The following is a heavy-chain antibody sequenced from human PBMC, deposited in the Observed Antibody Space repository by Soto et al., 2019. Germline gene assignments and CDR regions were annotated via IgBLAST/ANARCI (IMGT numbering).Heavy chain of an antibody. Sequence: QVQLVQSGAEVKKPGSSVKVSCKASGGTFSSYAIIWVRQAPGQGLEWMGGIIPIFGTANYAQKFQGRVTITADESTGIAYMELSSLRAEDTAVYYCARAEHELAAGRGDFDYWGQGTLVTVSS. CDR3: ARAEHELAAGRGDFDY. J-gene: IGHJ4*02. V-gene: IGHV1-69*01. CDR2: IIPIFGTA. CDR1: GGTFSSYA. D-gene: IGHD6-13*01.